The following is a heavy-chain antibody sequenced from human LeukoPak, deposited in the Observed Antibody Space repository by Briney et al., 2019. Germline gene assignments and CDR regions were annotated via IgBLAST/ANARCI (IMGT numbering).Heavy chain of an antibody. V-gene: IGHV3-48*04. CDR2: ISSSSSTI. Sequence: GGSLRLSCAASGFTFSSYSMNWVRQAPGKGLEWVSYISSSSSTIYYADSVKGRFTISRDNAKNSLYLPMNSLRAEDTAVYYCARGSVGATSPTFDYWGQGTLVTVSS. D-gene: IGHD1-26*01. J-gene: IGHJ4*02. CDR3: ARGSVGATSPTFDY. CDR1: GFTFSSYS.